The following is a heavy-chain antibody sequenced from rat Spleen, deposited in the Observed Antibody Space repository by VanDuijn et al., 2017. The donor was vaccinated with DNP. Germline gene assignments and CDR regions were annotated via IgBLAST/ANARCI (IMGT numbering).Heavy chain of an antibody. V-gene: IGHV5-31*01. J-gene: IGHJ4*01. CDR1: GFTFNNYW. D-gene: IGHD1-2*01. CDR2: ITSSGGST. CDR3: ARSIAAPGAMDA. Sequence: EVQLVESGGDLVQPGRSLKLSCVASGFTFNNYWMTWIRQVPGKGLEWVASITSSGGSTYYPDSVKGRFTISRDNAKNTLYLQMNSLRSEDTATYYCARSIAAPGAMDAWGQGTSVTVSS.